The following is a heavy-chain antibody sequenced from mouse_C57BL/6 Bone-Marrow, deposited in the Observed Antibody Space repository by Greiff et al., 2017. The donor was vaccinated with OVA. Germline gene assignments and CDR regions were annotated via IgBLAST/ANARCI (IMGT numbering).Heavy chain of an antibody. V-gene: IGHV7-3*01. CDR1: GFTFTDYY. D-gene: IGHD2-3*01. Sequence: EVKLMESGGGLVQPGGSLSLSCAASGFTFTDYYMSWVRQPPGKALEWLGFIRNKANGYTTEYSASVKGRFTISRDNSQSILYLQMNALRSEDSATYYFASWDGYSLDYWGQGSTLTVSS. CDR3: ASWDGYSLDY. CDR2: IRNKANGYTT. J-gene: IGHJ2*01.